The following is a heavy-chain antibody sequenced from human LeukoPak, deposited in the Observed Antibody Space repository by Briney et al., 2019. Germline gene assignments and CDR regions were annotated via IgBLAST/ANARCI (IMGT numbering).Heavy chain of an antibody. Sequence: PGGSLRLSCAASGFTFSSYWMSWVRQAPGKGLEWVSSISSSSSYIYYADSVKGRFTISRDNAKNSLYLQMNSLRAEDTAVYYCAKVWFGEFNNWFDPWGQGTLVTVSS. CDR3: AKVWFGEFNNWFDP. CDR2: ISSSSSYI. CDR1: GFTFSSYW. J-gene: IGHJ5*02. D-gene: IGHD3-10*01. V-gene: IGHV3-21*01.